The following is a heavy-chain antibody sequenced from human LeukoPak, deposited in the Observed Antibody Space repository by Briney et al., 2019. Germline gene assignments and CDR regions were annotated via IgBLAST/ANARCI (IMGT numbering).Heavy chain of an antibody. CDR1: GGSIIGHW. J-gene: IGHJ4*02. V-gene: IGHV4-59*08. CDR2: VFYSGGN. CDR3: ARRNTADASIDF. D-gene: IGHD4-17*01. Sequence: SETLSLTCSVSGGSIIGHWWSWIRQPPGKGLEWIGDVFYSGGNNYNPSLKSRLTISLDTYKNQFSLNLRSVTATDTAMYYCARRNTADASIDFWGQGTLVTASS.